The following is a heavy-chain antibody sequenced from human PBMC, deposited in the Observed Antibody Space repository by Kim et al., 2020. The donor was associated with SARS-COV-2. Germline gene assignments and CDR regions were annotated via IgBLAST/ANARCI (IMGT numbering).Heavy chain of an antibody. CDR1: GGSISSSSYY. CDR2: IYYSGST. D-gene: IGHD3-10*01. CDR3: ARLGYYGSGSYPI. Sequence: SETLSLTCTVSGGSISSSSYYWGWIRQPPGKGLEWIGSIYYSGSTYYNPSLKSRVTISVDTSKNQFSLKLSSVTAADTAVYYCARLGYYGSGSYPIWGQGTMVTVSS. V-gene: IGHV4-39*07. J-gene: IGHJ3*02.